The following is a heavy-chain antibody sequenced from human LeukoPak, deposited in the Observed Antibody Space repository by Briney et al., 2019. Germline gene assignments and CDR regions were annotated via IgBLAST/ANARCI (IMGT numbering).Heavy chain of an antibody. CDR2: IYYSGST. D-gene: IGHD3-10*01. J-gene: IGHJ5*02. CDR1: GGSISSSSYY. V-gene: IGHV4-39*01. Sequence: SETLSLTCTVSGGSISSSSYYWGWIRQPPGKGLEWIGSIYYSGSTYYNPSLKSRVTISVDTSKNQFSLKLSSVTAADTAVYYCARHGRNLYGSGSYRDRGWFDPWGQGTLVTVSS. CDR3: ARHGRNLYGSGSYRDRGWFDP.